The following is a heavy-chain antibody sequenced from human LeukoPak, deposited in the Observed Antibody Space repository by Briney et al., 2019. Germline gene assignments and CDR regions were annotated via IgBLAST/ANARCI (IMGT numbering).Heavy chain of an antibody. V-gene: IGHV1-18*01. CDR3: ARGGGEATYYYDSSGPYYFDY. D-gene: IGHD3-22*01. Sequence: ASVTVSCKASGYTFTSYGISWVRQAPGQGLEWMGWISAYNGNTNYAQKLQGRVTMTTDTSTSTAYMELRSLRSDDTAVYYCARGGGEATYYYDSSGPYYFDYWGQGTLVTVSS. CDR2: ISAYNGNT. CDR1: GYTFTSYG. J-gene: IGHJ4*02.